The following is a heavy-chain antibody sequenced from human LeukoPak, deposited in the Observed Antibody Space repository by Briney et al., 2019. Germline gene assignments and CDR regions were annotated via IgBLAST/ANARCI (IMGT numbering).Heavy chain of an antibody. CDR3: ASYDSSGYEGDDAFDI. CDR2: INPNGGGT. V-gene: IGHV1-2*02. CDR1: GYTFTGYY. D-gene: IGHD3-22*01. J-gene: IGHJ3*02. Sequence: ASVKVSCKASGYTFTGYYMHWVRQAPGQGLEWMGWINPNGGGTNYAQKFQGKVTMTRDTSISTAYMELSRLRSDDTAVYYCASYDSSGYEGDDAFDIWGQGTMVTVSS.